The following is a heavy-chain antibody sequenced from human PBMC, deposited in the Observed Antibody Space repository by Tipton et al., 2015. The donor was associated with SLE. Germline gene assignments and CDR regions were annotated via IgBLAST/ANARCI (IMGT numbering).Heavy chain of an antibody. Sequence: QVQLVQSGAEVKKPGSSVKVSCKASGGTFSSYTISWVRQAPGQGLEWMGRIIPILGIANYAQKFQGRVTITADKSTSTAYMELSSLRSEDTAVYYCAGPWERSGGAGVAFDIWGQGTMVTVSS. CDR3: AGPWERSGGAGVAFDI. V-gene: IGHV1-69*09. CDR1: GGTFSSYT. J-gene: IGHJ3*02. CDR2: IIPILGIA. D-gene: IGHD6-19*01.